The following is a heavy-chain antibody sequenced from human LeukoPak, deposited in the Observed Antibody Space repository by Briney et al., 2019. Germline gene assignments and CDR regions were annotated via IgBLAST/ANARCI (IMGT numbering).Heavy chain of an antibody. D-gene: IGHD1-26*01. J-gene: IGHJ6*03. CDR2: IYPGDSDT. CDR3: ARQEREPYYYYFMDG. CDR1: GYSFTSYC. V-gene: IGHV5-51*01. Sequence: GESLKISCKGSGYSFTSYCIGWVRQMPGKGLEWMGSIYPGDSDTRYSPSFQGQVTISADKSISTAYLQWSTLKASDTAMYYCARQEREPYYYYFMDGWGKGSTVTVSS.